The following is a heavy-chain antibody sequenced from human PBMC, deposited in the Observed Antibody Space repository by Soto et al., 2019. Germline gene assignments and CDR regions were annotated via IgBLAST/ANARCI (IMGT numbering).Heavy chain of an antibody. V-gene: IGHV1-69*01. D-gene: IGHD1-26*01. CDR2: ISPIFGTP. J-gene: IGHJ4*02. CDR1: GGTFSSYT. Sequence: QVQLVQSGAEVKKPGSSVTVSCKASGGTFSSYTISWVRQAPGQGLEWMAGISPIFGTPIYAQKFQDRVPVTADDSTMTAYMEMNRLTSEDTAVYYCARVVVGSRLSLDYWGQGTLVTISS. CDR3: ARVVVGSRLSLDY.